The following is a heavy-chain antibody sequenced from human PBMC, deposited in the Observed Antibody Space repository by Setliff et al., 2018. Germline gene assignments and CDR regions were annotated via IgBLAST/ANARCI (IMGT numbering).Heavy chain of an antibody. CDR1: GFTFSSYG. V-gene: IGHV3-30*02. CDR3: ARVHYETSTYSPTLFDH. D-gene: IGHD3-22*01. CDR2: ILYDGSNK. J-gene: IGHJ4*02. Sequence: PGGSLRLSCAASGFTFSSYGMHWVRQAPGKGMGWVAFILYDGSNKYYADSVKGRFTISRDNSKNTVYLEMNSLRAEDTAVYYCARVHYETSTYSPTLFDHWGQGALVTVSS.